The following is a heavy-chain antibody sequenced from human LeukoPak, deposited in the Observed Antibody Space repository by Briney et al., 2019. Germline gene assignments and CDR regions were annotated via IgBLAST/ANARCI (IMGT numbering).Heavy chain of an antibody. D-gene: IGHD3-3*01. CDR2: IIPILGIA. CDR1: GYTFTSYG. V-gene: IGHV1-69*04. CDR3: AGETYDFWSGYLETQDY. Sequence: GASVKVSCKASGYTFTSYGISWVRQAPGQGLEWMGRIIPILGIANYAQKFRGRVTITADKSTSTAYMELSSLRSEDTAVYYCAGETYDFWSGYLETQDYWGQGTLVTVSS. J-gene: IGHJ4*02.